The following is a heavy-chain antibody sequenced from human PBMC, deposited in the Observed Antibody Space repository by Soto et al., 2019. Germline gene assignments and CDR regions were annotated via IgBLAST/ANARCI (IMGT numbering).Heavy chain of an antibody. CDR1: GFTFSGSA. CDR3: TRLLGSSYYYYGMDV. J-gene: IGHJ6*02. V-gene: IGHV3-73*02. D-gene: IGHD3-10*01. Sequence: EVQLVESGGGLVQPGGSLKLSCAASGFTFSGSAMHWVRQASGKGLEWVGRIRSKANSYATAYAASVKGRFTISRDDSKNTAYLQMNSLKTEDTAVYYCTRLLGSSYYYYGMDVWGQGTTVTVSS. CDR2: IRSKANSYAT.